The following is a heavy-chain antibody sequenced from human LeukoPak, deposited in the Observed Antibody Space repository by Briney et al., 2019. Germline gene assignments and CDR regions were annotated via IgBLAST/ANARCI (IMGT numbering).Heavy chain of an antibody. CDR2: ISYDGSNK. J-gene: IGHJ5*02. Sequence: PGGSLRLSCAASGFTFSSYGMHWVRQAPGKGLEWVAVISYDGSNKYYADSVKGRFTISRDNSKNTLYLQMNSLRAEDTAVYYCAKGPHGVIAAAGTFDPWGQGTLVTASS. V-gene: IGHV3-30*18. CDR3: AKGPHGVIAAAGTFDP. D-gene: IGHD6-13*01. CDR1: GFTFSSYG.